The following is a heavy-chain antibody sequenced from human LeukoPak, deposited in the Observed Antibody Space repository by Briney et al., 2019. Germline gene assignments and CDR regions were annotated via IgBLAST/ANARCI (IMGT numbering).Heavy chain of an antibody. Sequence: EGSLRLSCAASEFTFSSYNMNWVRQAPGKGLEWVSSISSSSDYIYYADSVKGRFTISRDNAKNSLYLQMKSLRAEDTAVYYCARGALPLRYFEENYYFDYWGQGTLVTVSS. J-gene: IGHJ4*02. CDR3: ARGALPLRYFEENYYFDY. CDR1: EFTFSSYN. CDR2: ISSSSDYI. V-gene: IGHV3-21*01. D-gene: IGHD3-9*01.